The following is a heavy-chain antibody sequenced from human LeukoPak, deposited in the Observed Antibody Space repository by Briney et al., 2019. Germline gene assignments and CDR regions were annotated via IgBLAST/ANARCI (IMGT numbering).Heavy chain of an antibody. CDR2: TPNDGTNK. J-gene: IGHJ4*02. V-gene: IGHV3-30*02. Sequence: PGGSLRLSCAASGVTFIHHGIHWVRQAPGKGLEWVAFTPNDGTNKHYADSVKGRFTISRDNSKNTVWLQMNSLRVEDTAVYYCARDFRTTIAQVCDYWGQGTLVTVSS. CDR3: ARDFRTTIAQVCDY. CDR1: GVTFIHHG. D-gene: IGHD1-7*01.